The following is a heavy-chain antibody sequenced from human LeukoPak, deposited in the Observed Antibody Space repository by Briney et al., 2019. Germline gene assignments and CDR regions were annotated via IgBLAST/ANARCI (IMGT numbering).Heavy chain of an antibody. CDR1: GGSISSSGYY. CDR2: IYYSGST. J-gene: IGHJ4*02. CDR3: ARQPRDYDSSGYYFDY. D-gene: IGHD3-22*01. V-gene: IGHV4-39*01. Sequence: PSETLSLTCTVSGGSISSSGYYWGWIRQPPGKGLEWIGSIYYSGSTYYNPSLKSRVTISVDTSKNQFSLKLSSVTAADTAVYYCARQPRDYDSSGYYFDYWGQGTLVTVSS.